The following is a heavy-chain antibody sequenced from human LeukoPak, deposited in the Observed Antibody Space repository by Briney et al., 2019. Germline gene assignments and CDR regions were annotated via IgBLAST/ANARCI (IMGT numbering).Heavy chain of an antibody. CDR1: GYSFTGYW. CDR3: ARHVGYTSSSSPMGY. V-gene: IGHV5-51*01. D-gene: IGHD6-13*01. CDR2: IYPGDSDT. Sequence: GESLKISCKGSGYSFTGYWIGWVRQMPGKGLEWMGIIYPGDSDTRYSPSFQGQVTISADKSINTAYLQWSSLKASDTAMYYCARHVGYTSSSSPMGYWDQGTLVTVSS. J-gene: IGHJ4*02.